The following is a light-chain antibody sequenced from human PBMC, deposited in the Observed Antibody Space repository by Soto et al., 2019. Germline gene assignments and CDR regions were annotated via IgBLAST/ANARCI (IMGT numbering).Light chain of an antibody. V-gene: IGKV4-1*01. CDR3: QQYFSTPWT. CDR2: WAS. CDR1: QSVXYSSNDKNY. Sequence: DIVMTQSPDSLAVSLGERATIHCKSSQSVXYSSNDKNYLAWYQQRAGQPPNLVIRWASSRESGVPDRFSGSGSGTDFTLTISSLQAEDVAVYYCQQYFSTPWTFGQGTKVDIK. J-gene: IGKJ1*01.